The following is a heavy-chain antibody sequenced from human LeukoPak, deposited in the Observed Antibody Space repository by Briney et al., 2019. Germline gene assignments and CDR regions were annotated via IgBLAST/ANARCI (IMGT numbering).Heavy chain of an antibody. D-gene: IGHD3-22*01. J-gene: IGHJ4*02. Sequence: GGSLRLSCAASGFTFSSYWMHWVRQAPGKGLVWVSRINTDGSSTSYADSVKGRFTISRDNAKNTLYLQMNSLRAEDTAVYYCARAGYYYDSSGYPPLDYWGQGTLVTVSS. CDR1: GFTFSSYW. CDR3: ARAGYYYDSSGYPPLDY. V-gene: IGHV3-74*01. CDR2: INTDGSST.